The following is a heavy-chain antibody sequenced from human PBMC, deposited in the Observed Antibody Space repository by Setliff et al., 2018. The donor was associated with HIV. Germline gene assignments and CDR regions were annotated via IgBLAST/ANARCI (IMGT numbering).Heavy chain of an antibody. CDR2: IRHDGSNE. Sequence: GGSLRLSCAASGFTFSSYGMHWVRQAPGKGLECVAFIRHDGSNEYYADSVKGRFTISRDNSKNALYLQMNSLRAEDTAVYYCAKDKPEYSSSSRYFDYWGQGTLVTVSS. CDR1: GFTFSSYG. D-gene: IGHD6-6*01. CDR3: AKDKPEYSSSSRYFDY. J-gene: IGHJ4*02. V-gene: IGHV3-30*02.